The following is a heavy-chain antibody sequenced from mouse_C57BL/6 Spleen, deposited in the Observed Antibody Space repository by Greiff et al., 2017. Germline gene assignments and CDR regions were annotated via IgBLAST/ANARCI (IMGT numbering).Heavy chain of an antibody. J-gene: IGHJ2*01. CDR1: GYTFTSYG. CDR3: ASSYYYGSSYVNYFDY. V-gene: IGHV1-81*01. Sequence: VQLQQSGAELARPGASVKLSCKASGYTFTSYGISWVKQRTGQGLEWIGEIYPRSGNTYYNEKFKGKATLTADKSSSTAYMELRSLTSEDSAVYFCASSYYYGSSYVNYFDYWGQGTTLTVSS. D-gene: IGHD1-1*01. CDR2: IYPRSGNT.